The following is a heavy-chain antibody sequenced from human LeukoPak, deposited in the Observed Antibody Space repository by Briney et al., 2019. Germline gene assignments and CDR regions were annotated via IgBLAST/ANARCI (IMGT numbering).Heavy chain of an antibody. V-gene: IGHV4-30-2*01. CDR3: AREGGMGWFDP. J-gene: IGHJ5*02. CDR1: GXSIXSGGYS. Sequence: LSLTXXXSGXSIXSGGYSWSWIRQPPGRGLEWIGYIYHSGSTYYNPSLKSRVTISVDRSKNQFSLKLSSVTAADTAVYYCAREGGMGWFDPWGQGTLVTVSS. D-gene: IGHD5-24*01. CDR2: IYHSGST.